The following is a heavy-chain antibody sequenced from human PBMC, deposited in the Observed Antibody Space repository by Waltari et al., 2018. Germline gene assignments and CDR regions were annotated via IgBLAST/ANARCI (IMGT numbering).Heavy chain of an antibody. V-gene: IGHV4-34*01. CDR2: INHSGST. D-gene: IGHD6-13*01. CDR3: ASSASPSSWYGDDY. CDR1: GGSFSGYY. Sequence: QVQLQQWGAGLLKPSETLSLTCAVYGGSFSGYYWSWIRQPPGKGLEWIGEINHSGSTNYNPSLKSRVTISVDTSKNQFSLKLSSVTAADTAVYYCASSASPSSWYGDDYWGQGTLVTVSS. J-gene: IGHJ4*02.